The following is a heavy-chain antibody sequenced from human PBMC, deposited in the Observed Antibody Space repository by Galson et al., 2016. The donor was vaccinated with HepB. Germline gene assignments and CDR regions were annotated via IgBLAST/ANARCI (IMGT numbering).Heavy chain of an antibody. Sequence: SLRLSCAVSGFTFRSYSMSWVRQAPGKGLEWVSSISSSSSYIYYADSVKGRFTISRDNAKNSLYLQMNSLRAEDTAVYYCARATHTITYYYDSSGYKVDAFDIWGQGTMVTVSS. CDR3: ARATHTITYYYDSSGYKVDAFDI. CDR1: GFTFRSYS. J-gene: IGHJ3*02. D-gene: IGHD3-22*01. CDR2: ISSSSSYI. V-gene: IGHV3-21*01.